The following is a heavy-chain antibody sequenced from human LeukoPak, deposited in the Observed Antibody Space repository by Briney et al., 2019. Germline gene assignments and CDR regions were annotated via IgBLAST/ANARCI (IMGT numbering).Heavy chain of an antibody. CDR2: ISYDGSNK. CDR1: GFTFSSYA. V-gene: IGHV3-30*01. D-gene: IGHD6-13*01. J-gene: IGHJ4*02. Sequence: HPGRSLRLSCAASGFTFSSYAMHWVRQAPGKGLEWVAVISYDGSNKYYADSVKGRFTISRDNSKNTLYLQMNSLRAEDTAVYYCARDGTRSIAAAAFDYWGQGTLVTVSS. CDR3: ARDGTRSIAAAAFDY.